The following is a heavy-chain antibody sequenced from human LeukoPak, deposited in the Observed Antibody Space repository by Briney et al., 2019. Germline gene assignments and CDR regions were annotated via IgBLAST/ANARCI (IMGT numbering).Heavy chain of an antibody. J-gene: IGHJ4*02. Sequence: PSETLSLTCTVSGYSISSGYYWAWIRQSPGKGLEWIGSVHNVGSTYYNLSLRSRVTMSIDTSKNQFSLRLNSVTAADTAVYYCARHAEYNSGWHFYLDHWGQGILVTVSS. CDR3: ARHAEYNSGWHFYLDH. CDR1: GYSISSGYY. CDR2: VHNVGST. D-gene: IGHD6-19*01. V-gene: IGHV4-38-2*02.